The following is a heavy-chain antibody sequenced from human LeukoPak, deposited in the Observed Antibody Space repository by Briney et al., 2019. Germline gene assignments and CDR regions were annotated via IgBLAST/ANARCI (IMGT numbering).Heavy chain of an antibody. V-gene: IGHV1-18*01. CDR1: GYTFTSYG. Sequence: ASVKVSCKASGYTFTSYGISWVRQAPGQGLEWMGWISAYNGNTNYAQKLQGRVTMTTDTSTSTAYMELRSLRSDDTAVYYCAIHLEYYHDSSGYDGYWGQGTLVTVSS. CDR3: AIHLEYYHDSSGYDGY. D-gene: IGHD3-22*01. CDR2: ISAYNGNT. J-gene: IGHJ4*02.